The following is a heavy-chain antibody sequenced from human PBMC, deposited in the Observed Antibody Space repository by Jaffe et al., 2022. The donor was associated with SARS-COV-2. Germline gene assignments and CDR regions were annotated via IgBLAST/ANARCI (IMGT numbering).Heavy chain of an antibody. V-gene: IGHV3-7*01. CDR3: ARDSRGSGWPLWFDP. CDR2: MKPDGSER. CDR1: GFTFSSNW. D-gene: IGHD6-19*01. J-gene: IGHJ5*02. Sequence: EVRLVESGGGLVQPGGSLTLACATSGFTFSSNWMSWVRHAPGKGLEWVANMKPDGSERFYGDSVKGRFIISRDNGKNSLYLQMNSLRAEDTAVYYCARDSRGSGWPLWFDPWGQGTLVTVSS.